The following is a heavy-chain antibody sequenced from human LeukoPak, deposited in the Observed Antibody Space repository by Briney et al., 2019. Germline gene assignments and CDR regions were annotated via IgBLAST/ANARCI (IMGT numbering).Heavy chain of an antibody. V-gene: IGHV3-15*01. CDR1: GFTFSNAW. CDR2: IKSKADGGTT. D-gene: IGHD6-13*01. J-gene: IGHJ4*02. CDR3: ARDQSMSSSGLDY. Sequence: GGSLRLSCAASGFTFSNAWMSWVRQAPGKGLEWVGRIKSKADGGTTDYAAPVKGRFTISRDNSKNTLYLQMNSLRAEDTAVYYCARDQSMSSSGLDYWGQGTLVTVSS.